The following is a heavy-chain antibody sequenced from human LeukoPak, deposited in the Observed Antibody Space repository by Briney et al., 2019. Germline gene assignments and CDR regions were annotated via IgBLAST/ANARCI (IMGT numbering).Heavy chain of an antibody. CDR1: GFTFSTYA. CDR2: ISGTGGST. J-gene: IGHJ4*02. CDR3: AKDLTLYYYDSSGYYS. V-gene: IGHV3-23*01. Sequence: GGSLRLSCAASGFTFSTYAMTWVRQAPGKGLEWVSLISGTGGSTYYADSVKGRFTISRDNSKNTLYLQMNSLRAEDTAVYYCAKDLTLYYYDSSGYYSWGQGTLVTVSS. D-gene: IGHD3-22*01.